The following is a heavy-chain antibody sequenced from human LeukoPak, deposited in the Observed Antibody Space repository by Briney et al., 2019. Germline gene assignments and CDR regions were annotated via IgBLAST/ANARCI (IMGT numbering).Heavy chain of an antibody. CDR2: ISAYNGNT. Sequence: ASVKVSCKASGYTFTSYGISWVRQAPGQGLEWMGWISAYNGNTNYAQKLQGRVTMTTDTSTSTAYMELRSLRSDDTAVYYCARWPIAGCSSTSCINWFDPWGQGALVTVSS. CDR1: GYTFTSYG. V-gene: IGHV1-18*01. D-gene: IGHD2-2*01. CDR3: ARWPIAGCSSTSCINWFDP. J-gene: IGHJ5*02.